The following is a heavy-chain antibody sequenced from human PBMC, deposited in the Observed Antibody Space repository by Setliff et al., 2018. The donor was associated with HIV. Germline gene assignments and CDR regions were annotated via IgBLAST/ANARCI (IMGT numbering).Heavy chain of an antibody. CDR2: IYPQDSAT. J-gene: IGHJ3*01. Sequence: PGESLKISCTGSGYSFSNHWIGWVRQMPGRGLEWVAIIYPQDSATRYSPSFEGHVTISADTSRYTAYSQWPALRASDTAIYYCARHRIDISLLVVQDPGPFDLWGRGTMVTVSS. D-gene: IGHD3-3*02. CDR1: GYSFSNHW. V-gene: IGHV5-51*01. CDR3: ARHRIDISLLVVQDPGPFDL.